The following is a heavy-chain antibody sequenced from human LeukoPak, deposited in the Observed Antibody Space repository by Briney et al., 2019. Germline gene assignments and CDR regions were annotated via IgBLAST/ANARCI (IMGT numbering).Heavy chain of an antibody. Sequence: ASVKVSCKASGYTSTGYYMHWVRQAPGQGLGWMGWINPNSGGTNYAQKFQGRVTMTRDTSISTAYMELSRLRSDDTAVYYCARVIYCSGGSCSHYFDYWGQGTLVTVSS. V-gene: IGHV1-2*02. J-gene: IGHJ4*02. CDR1: GYTSTGYY. CDR3: ARVIYCSGGSCSHYFDY. D-gene: IGHD2-15*01. CDR2: INPNSGGT.